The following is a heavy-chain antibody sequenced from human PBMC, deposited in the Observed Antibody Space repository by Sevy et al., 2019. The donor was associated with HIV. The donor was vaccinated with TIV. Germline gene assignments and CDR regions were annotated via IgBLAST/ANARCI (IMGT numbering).Heavy chain of an antibody. CDR3: ARDGDSSGYPG. Sequence: ASVKVSCKASGDTFSSYAISWVRQAPGEGLEWMGGIIPIFGTANYAQKFQGRVTITADESTSTAYMELSSLRSEDTAVYYCARDGDSSGYPGWGQGTLVTVSS. D-gene: IGHD3-22*01. CDR1: GDTFSSYA. CDR2: IIPIFGTA. V-gene: IGHV1-69*13. J-gene: IGHJ4*02.